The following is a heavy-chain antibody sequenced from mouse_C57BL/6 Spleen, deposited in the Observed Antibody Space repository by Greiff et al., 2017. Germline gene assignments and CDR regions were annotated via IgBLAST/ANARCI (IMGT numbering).Heavy chain of an antibody. J-gene: IGHJ2*01. CDR3: ARNSLHYYGSSSYYFDY. CDR2: IWSGGST. D-gene: IGHD1-1*01. CDR1: GFSLTSYG. Sequence: VKLMESGPGLVQPSQSLSITCTVSGFSLTSYGVHWVRQSPGKGLEWLGVIWSGGSTDYNAAFISRLSISKDNSKSQVFFKMNSLQADDTAIYYCARNSLHYYGSSSYYFDYWGQGTTLTVSS. V-gene: IGHV2-2*01.